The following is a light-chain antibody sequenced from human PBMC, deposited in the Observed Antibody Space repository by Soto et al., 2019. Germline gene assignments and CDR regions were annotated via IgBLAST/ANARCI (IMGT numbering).Light chain of an antibody. Sequence: EIVLTQSPATLSLSPGERATLSCRASQIVSSYLAWYQQKPGQAPRLLIYDASNRATGIPARFSGSGSGTDFTLTISSLEPEDFAFYYCQQRSNWPPVFGGGTKVDIK. CDR3: QQRSNWPPV. CDR1: QIVSSY. J-gene: IGKJ4*01. CDR2: DAS. V-gene: IGKV3-11*01.